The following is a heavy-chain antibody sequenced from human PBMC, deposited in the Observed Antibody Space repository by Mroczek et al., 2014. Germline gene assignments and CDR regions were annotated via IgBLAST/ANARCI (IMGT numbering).Heavy chain of an antibody. CDR3: ARDHIPVTRVNIRVGAFDI. V-gene: IGHV3-11*01. D-gene: IGHD2-8*02. Sequence: VQLVETGGDLVKPGGSLRLSCAASGFSVSDYYINWIRQAPGKGLEWVSYISSSGTTIYYADSVKGRFTISRDNAKNSLYLQMNSLRAEDTAVYFCARDHIPVTRVNIRVGAFDIWGQGTSGHRLF. CDR1: GFSVSDYY. CDR2: ISSSGTTI. J-gene: IGHJ3*02.